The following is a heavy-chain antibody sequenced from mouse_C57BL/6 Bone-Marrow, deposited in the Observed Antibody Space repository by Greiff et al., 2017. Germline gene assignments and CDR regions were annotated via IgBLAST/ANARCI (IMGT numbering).Heavy chain of an antibody. V-gene: IGHV1-82*01. D-gene: IGHD1-1*01. Sequence: VQLQQSGPELVKPGASVKISCKASGYAFSSSWMNWVKQRPGKGLEWIGRIYPGDGDTNYNGKFKGKATLTADKSSSTAYMQLSSLTSEDSAVYFCVTTVVATEFDYWGQGTTLTVSS. J-gene: IGHJ2*01. CDR2: IYPGDGDT. CDR1: GYAFSSSW. CDR3: VTTVVATEFDY.